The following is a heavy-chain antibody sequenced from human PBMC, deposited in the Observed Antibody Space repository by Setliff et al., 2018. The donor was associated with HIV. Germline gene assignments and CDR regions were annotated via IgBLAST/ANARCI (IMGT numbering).Heavy chain of an antibody. J-gene: IGHJ4*01. V-gene: IGHV1-3*01. CDR2: ISVGKGDT. CDR1: GYTFTTYS. Sequence: ASVKVSCKASGYTFTTYSIHWVRRAPGQSLEWMGWISVGKGDTKYSQEFQGRITITRDTSANTAYMELNNLRSDDTAVYFCARGALLAVFDFDHWGHGTLVTVSS. CDR3: ARGALLAVFDFDH. D-gene: IGHD2-21*01.